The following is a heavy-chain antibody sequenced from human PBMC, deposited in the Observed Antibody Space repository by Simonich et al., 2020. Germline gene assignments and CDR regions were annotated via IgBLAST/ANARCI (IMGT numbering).Heavy chain of an antibody. CDR2: IRSKANSYAT. CDR1: GFTFSGSA. Sequence: EVQLVESGGGLVQPGGSLKLSCAASGFTFSGSAMHWVRQASGKGLEWVGRIRSKANSYATAYAASVKGRFNISRDDSKNTAYLQMNSLKTEDTAVYYCTRFDYYGSGSYYFDYWGQGTLVTVSS. J-gene: IGHJ4*02. D-gene: IGHD3-10*01. V-gene: IGHV3-73*02. CDR3: TRFDYYGSGSYYFDY.